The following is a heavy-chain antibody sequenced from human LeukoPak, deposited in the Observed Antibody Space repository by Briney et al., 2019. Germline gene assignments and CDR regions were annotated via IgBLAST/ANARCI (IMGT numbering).Heavy chain of an antibody. J-gene: IGHJ4*02. D-gene: IGHD3-22*01. CDR2: INPNSGGT. V-gene: IGHV1-2*02. Sequence: GASVKVSCKASGYTFTSYYMHWVRQAPGQGLEWMGWINPNSGGTNYAQKFQGRVTMTRDTSISTAYMELSRLRSDDTAVYYCARRFQDSSGCDYWGQGTLVTVSS. CDR3: ARRFQDSSGCDY. CDR1: GYTFTSYY.